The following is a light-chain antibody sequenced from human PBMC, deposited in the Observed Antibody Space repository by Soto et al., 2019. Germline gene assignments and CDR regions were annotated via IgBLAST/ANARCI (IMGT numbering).Light chain of an antibody. V-gene: IGKV1-39*01. CDR1: QHMSNY. CDR2: GAS. CDR3: QHIYSTPWT. Sequence: DIQMTQSPSSLSASVGDRVTITCRASQHMSNYLNWYQQKPGKAPNLLIYGASILQSGVPSGFSAGRSGTVFTLTIGALKPEDFETYPCQHIYSTPWTFGQGTKVEIQ. J-gene: IGKJ1*01.